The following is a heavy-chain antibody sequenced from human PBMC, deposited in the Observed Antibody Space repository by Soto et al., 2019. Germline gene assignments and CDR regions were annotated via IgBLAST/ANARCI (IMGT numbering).Heavy chain of an antibody. CDR3: ARTPTYSRLGDH. V-gene: IGHV1-18*04. J-gene: IGHJ4*02. CDR2: INPNNDNS. Sequence: QGELVQSGGEEKKPGASAEVSRKASGYSLTSHGNSWVRQAPGQGLEWVGWINPNNDNSVSAQKFQDRVTLTTDTSTSTVYMELRSLTSDDTAFYYCARTPTYSRLGDHWGQGTLVTVAS. D-gene: IGHD3-22*01. CDR1: GYSLTSHG.